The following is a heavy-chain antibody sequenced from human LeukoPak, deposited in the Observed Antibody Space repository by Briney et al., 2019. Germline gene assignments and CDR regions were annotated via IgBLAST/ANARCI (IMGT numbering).Heavy chain of an antibody. V-gene: IGHV6-1*01. CDR3: ARGASLRGYSDYDWYFDY. J-gene: IGHJ4*02. CDR1: GDSVSSNSAS. CDR2: TYYRSKWYN. D-gene: IGHD5-12*01. Sequence: SQTLSLTCAISGDSVSSNSASWNWIRQSPSRGLEWLGRTYYRSKWYNDYAVSVKSRITINPDTSKNQFSLQLNSVTPEDTAVFYCARGASLRGYSDYDWYFDYWGQGTLVTVSS.